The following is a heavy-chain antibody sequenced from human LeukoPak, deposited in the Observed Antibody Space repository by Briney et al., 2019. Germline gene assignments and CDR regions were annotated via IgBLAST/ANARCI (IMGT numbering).Heavy chain of an antibody. CDR2: ISSGSSYI. CDR3: ARTLPPDV. CDR1: GFTFSSYS. Sequence: GGSLRLSCAASGFTFSSYSMNWVRQAPGKGLEWVSFISSGSSYINYADSVKGRFTTSRDNARNTLYLQMNSLRAEDTAVYYCARTLPPDVWGKGATVTVSS. J-gene: IGHJ6*03. V-gene: IGHV3-21*06.